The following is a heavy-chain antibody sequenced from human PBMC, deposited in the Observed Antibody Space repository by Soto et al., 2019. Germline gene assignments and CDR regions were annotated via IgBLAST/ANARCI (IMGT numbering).Heavy chain of an antibody. Sequence: GESLKISCQCSGYTFSNFWIGWVLQLPWQGLEWTGIIYPGDHETRYSPSFLGKVTISAETSINTAYLQWSSLEASDSAFYFCARSPRSSPYFDFWGQGALVTVSS. J-gene: IGHJ4*03. V-gene: IGHV5-51*01. CDR2: IYPGDHET. CDR3: ARSPRSSPYFDF. D-gene: IGHD6-13*01. CDR1: GYTFSNFW.